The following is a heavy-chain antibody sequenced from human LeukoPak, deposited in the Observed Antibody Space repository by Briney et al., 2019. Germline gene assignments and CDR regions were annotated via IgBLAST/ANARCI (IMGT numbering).Heavy chain of an antibody. J-gene: IGHJ4*02. CDR1: GYTFTGYY. CDR2: INPNSGGT. Sequence: ASVKVSCKTSGYTFTGYYMHWVRQASGQGLEWMGWINPNSGGTDYAQNFQGRVTMTRDTSISTAYMELSRLRSDDTAVYYCARDRGSSTLIDFDCWGQGTLVTVSS. D-gene: IGHD2-15*01. CDR3: ARDRGSSTLIDFDC. V-gene: IGHV1-2*02.